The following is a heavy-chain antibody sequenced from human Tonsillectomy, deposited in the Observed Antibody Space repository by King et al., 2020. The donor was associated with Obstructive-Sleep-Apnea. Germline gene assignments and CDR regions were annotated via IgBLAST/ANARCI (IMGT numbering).Heavy chain of an antibody. J-gene: IGHJ3*02. CDR3: AAEITGTEAFDI. CDR2: VVVGSGNT. D-gene: IGHD1-20*01. Sequence: MQLVQSGPEVMEPGTSVKVPCRASGFTFSSSTMHWVRQARGQRLEWIGGVVVGSGNTNYAQKFQERVTITRDMSTRTTYMELSSLRSEDTAVFYCAAEITGTEAFDIWGQGTVVTVSS. V-gene: IGHV1-58*02. CDR1: GFTFSSST.